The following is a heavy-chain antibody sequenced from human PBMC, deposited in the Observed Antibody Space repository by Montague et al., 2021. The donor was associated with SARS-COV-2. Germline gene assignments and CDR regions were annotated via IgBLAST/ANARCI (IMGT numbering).Heavy chain of an antibody. V-gene: IGHV3-74*01. J-gene: IGHJ5*02. Sequence: SLRLSCAASGFTLNEFWMHWIRQAPGKGLAWVSRIDPTGAMINYADSVRDRFIISRDNAKNTVYLQMDSLGADDTAVYYCGRHSFGPRDLWGQGTLVTVSS. CDR2: IDPTGAMI. CDR1: GFTLNEFW. CDR3: GRHSFGPRDL. D-gene: IGHD3-10*01.